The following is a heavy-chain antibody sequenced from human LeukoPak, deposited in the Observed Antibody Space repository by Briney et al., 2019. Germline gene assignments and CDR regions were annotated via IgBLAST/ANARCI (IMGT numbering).Heavy chain of an antibody. D-gene: IGHD4-17*01. V-gene: IGHV3-30*04. J-gene: IGHJ4*02. CDR1: GVTLSNYA. Sequence: GGSLRLSCTASGVTLSNYAMQWVRRPPGRGLEWVAVISFDGTNKYYGDSVEGRFSVSRDNSKNTLYLQMDSLRPDDTAIYYCATDYGDYEPIDYWGQGTLVTVSS. CDR2: ISFDGTNK. CDR3: ATDYGDYEPIDY.